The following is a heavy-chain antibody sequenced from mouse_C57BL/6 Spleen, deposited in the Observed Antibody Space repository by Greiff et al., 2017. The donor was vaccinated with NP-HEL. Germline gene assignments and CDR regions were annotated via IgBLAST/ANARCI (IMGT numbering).Heavy chain of an antibody. CDR2: IYPGDGDT. V-gene: IGHV1-82*01. J-gene: IGHJ4*01. CDR1: GYAFSSSW. Sequence: QVQLQQSGPELVKPGASVKISCKASGYAFSSSWMNWVKQRPGKGLEWIGRIYPGDGDTNYNGKFKGKATLTADKCSSTAYMQLSSLTSEDSAVYFCARWLPTFYYAMDYWGQGTSVTVSS. D-gene: IGHD2-2*01. CDR3: ARWLPTFYYAMDY.